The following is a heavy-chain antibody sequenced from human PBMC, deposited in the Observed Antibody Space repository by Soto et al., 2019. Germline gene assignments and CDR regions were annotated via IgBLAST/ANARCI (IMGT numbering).Heavy chain of an antibody. CDR3: ARELQREYGDHAPGWFDP. D-gene: IGHD4-17*01. V-gene: IGHV4-59*01. CDR1: GGSLTNYY. Sequence: SETLSLTCIVSGGSLTNYYWTWIRQPPGKGLEWIGYMYYSGTTNYNPSLKSRVTMSADSSKNQLSLKLSSVTAADTAVYYCARELQREYGDHAPGWFDPWGQGILVTVS. J-gene: IGHJ5*02. CDR2: MYYSGTT.